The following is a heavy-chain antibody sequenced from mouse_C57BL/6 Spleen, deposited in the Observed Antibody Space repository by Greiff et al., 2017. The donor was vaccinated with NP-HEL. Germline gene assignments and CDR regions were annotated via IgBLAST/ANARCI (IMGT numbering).Heavy chain of an antibody. CDR2: IYPRDGST. J-gene: IGHJ3*01. CDR1: GYTFTSYD. Sequence: VQLQQSGPELVKPGASVKLSCKASGYTFTSYDINWVKQRPGQGLEWIGWIYPRDGSTKYSEKLTGKATLTVDTSSSTAYCERHSLTSEDSAVYFCARWYGTWLAYWGQGTLVTVSA. V-gene: IGHV1-85*01. CDR3: ARWYGTWLAY. D-gene: IGHD2-10*02.